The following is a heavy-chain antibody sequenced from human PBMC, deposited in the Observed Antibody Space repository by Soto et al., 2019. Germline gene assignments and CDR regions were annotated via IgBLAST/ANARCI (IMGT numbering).Heavy chain of an antibody. Sequence: HPGGSLRLSCAASGLTFSRHWMHWVRQVPGKGLVWVSRINNDGTTTANADFVKGRFTISRDNAKNTLYLQMARLRADDTALYYCAAERAEARGFSYGRTLDYWGQGALVTVSS. J-gene: IGHJ4*02. CDR1: GLTFSRHW. CDR3: AAERAEARGFSYGRTLDY. V-gene: IGHV3-74*03. CDR2: INNDGTTT. D-gene: IGHD5-18*01.